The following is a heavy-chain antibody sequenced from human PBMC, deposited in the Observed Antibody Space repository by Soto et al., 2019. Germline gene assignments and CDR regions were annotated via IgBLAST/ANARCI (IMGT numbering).Heavy chain of an antibody. CDR3: ARGGSAFDY. J-gene: IGHJ4*02. Sequence: EVQLVESGGGLVQPGGSLRLSCAASGLTFTSYAMHWVRQAPGKGLEYVSAISSNGGSTYYANSVKGRFTISRDNSKNTLYLQMGSLRAEDMAVYYCARGGSAFDYWGQGTLVTDSS. D-gene: IGHD1-26*01. CDR1: GLTFTSYA. CDR2: ISSNGGST. V-gene: IGHV3-64*01.